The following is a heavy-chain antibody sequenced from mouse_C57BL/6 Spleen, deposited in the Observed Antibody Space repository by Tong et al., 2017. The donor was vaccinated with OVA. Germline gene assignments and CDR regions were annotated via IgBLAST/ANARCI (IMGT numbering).Heavy chain of an antibody. Sequence: VQLQESGAELARPGASVKLSCKASGYTFTSYGISWVKQRPGQGLEWIGMIHPNSGSTNYNEKFKSKATLTVDKSSSTAYMQLSSLTSGDSSVYYCARLGPITTVVADYFDYWGQGTTLTVSS. CDR1: GYTFTSYG. CDR3: ARLGPITTVVADYFDY. CDR2: IHPNSGST. V-gene: IGHV1-64*01. J-gene: IGHJ2*01. D-gene: IGHD1-1*01.